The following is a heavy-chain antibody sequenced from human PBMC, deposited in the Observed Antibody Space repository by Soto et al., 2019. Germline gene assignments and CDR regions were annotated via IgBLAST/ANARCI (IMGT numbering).Heavy chain of an antibody. CDR3: ARGWDYYYGMDV. Sequence: ASVKVSCKASGGTFTSYAISWVLQAPGQGLEWMGGIIPMFDTTKYVQKFRGRVTITADESTSTAYMELSSLRSEDTAVYYCARGWDYYYGMDVWGQGTTVTVSS. CDR2: IIPMFDTT. CDR1: GGTFTSYA. J-gene: IGHJ6*02. V-gene: IGHV1-69*13. D-gene: IGHD1-26*01.